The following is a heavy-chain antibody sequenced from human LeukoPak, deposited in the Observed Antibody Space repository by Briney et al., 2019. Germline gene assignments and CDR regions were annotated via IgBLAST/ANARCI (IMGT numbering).Heavy chain of an antibody. V-gene: IGHV3-23*01. CDR2: ISRSGGST. D-gene: IGHD3-10*01. J-gene: IGHJ4*02. Sequence: PGGSLRLSCAASGFTFSGYAMSWVRQAPGKGLEWVSAISRSGGSTYYADSVKGRFTISRDNSKNTRYLQMNSLRAEDTAVYYCAKNRGNYYGSGSYYLDYWGQGTLVTVSS. CDR3: AKNRGNYYGSGSYYLDY. CDR1: GFTFSGYA.